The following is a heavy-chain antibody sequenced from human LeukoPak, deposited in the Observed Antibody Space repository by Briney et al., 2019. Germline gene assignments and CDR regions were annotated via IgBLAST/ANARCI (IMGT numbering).Heavy chain of an antibody. CDR3: TRHDPAKYFDY. D-gene: IGHD2-2*01. J-gene: IGHJ4*02. CDR1: GFTFSDYY. V-gene: IGHV3-11*04. CDR2: ISSSGSTI. Sequence: GGSLRLSCAASGFTFSDYYMSWIRQAPGKGLEWVSYISSSGSTIYYADSVKGRFTISRDNAKNSLYLQMNSLRAEDTAVYYCTRHDPAKYFDYWGQGTLVTVSS.